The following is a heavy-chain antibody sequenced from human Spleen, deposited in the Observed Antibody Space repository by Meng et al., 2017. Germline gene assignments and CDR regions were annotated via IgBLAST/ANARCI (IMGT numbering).Heavy chain of an antibody. Sequence: GESLKISCAASKFIFENYAMSWGRQAPGKGLEWVGRIKSKSDGETIDYAARVKGKFTISRDDSKNTLYLQMNSLKTEDTAIYYCTTRAYWGQGPLVTVSS. V-gene: IGHV3-15*01. CDR1: KFIFENYA. J-gene: IGHJ4*02. CDR3: TTRAY. CDR2: IKSKSDGETI.